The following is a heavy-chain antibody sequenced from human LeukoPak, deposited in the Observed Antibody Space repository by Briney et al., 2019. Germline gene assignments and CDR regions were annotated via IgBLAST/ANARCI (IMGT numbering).Heavy chain of an antibody. CDR2: ISYDGSNE. CDR1: GFTFSSYT. Sequence: GGSLRLSCAASGFTFSSYTMHWVRQAPGKGLEWVAVISYDGSNEYYADSVKGRFTISRDNSKNTLYVQMNSLRAEDTAVYYCARYIRAYYYYYMDVWGKGTTVTVSS. D-gene: IGHD1-14*01. J-gene: IGHJ6*03. V-gene: IGHV3-30*04. CDR3: ARYIRAYYYYYMDV.